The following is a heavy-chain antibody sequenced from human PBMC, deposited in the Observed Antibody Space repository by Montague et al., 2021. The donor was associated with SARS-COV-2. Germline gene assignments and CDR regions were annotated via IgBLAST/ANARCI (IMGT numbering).Heavy chain of an antibody. D-gene: IGHD7-27*01. V-gene: IGHV3-9*01. J-gene: IGHJ4*02. Sequence: SLSLSCSASGFTFDDYAMHWVRQAPGKGLEWVSGISWNSVSIGYADSVKGRFTISRDNAKNSLYLQMNSLRAEDTALYYCALPQELGFDYWGQGTLVTVSS. CDR1: GFTFDDYA. CDR3: ALPQELGFDY. CDR2: ISWNSVSI.